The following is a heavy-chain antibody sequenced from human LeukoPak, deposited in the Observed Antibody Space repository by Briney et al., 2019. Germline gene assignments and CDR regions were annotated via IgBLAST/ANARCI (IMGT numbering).Heavy chain of an antibody. CDR3: ARDGLGYCSSTSCRPYYMDV. CDR2: ISSSSSTI. CDR1: GFTFSSYS. J-gene: IGHJ6*03. D-gene: IGHD2-2*01. Sequence: PGGSLRLSCAASGFTFSSYSMNWVRQAPGKGLEWVPYISSSSSTIYYADSVKGRFTISRDNAKNSLYLQMNSLRAEDTAVYYCARDGLGYCSSTSCRPYYMDVWGKGTTVTVSS. V-gene: IGHV3-48*04.